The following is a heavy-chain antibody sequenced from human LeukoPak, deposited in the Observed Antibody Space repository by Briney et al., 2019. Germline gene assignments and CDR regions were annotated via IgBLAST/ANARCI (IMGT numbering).Heavy chain of an antibody. Sequence: SETLSLTCTVPGGPISSYYWSWIRQPPGKGLEWFGYIYYSGSTNYNPSLKSRVTISVDTSKNQFSLKLSSVTAADTAVYYCARWGGSYYPANWFDPWGQGTLVTVSS. CDR1: GGPISSYY. V-gene: IGHV4-59*01. CDR2: IYYSGST. J-gene: IGHJ5*02. D-gene: IGHD1-26*01. CDR3: ARWGGSYYPANWFDP.